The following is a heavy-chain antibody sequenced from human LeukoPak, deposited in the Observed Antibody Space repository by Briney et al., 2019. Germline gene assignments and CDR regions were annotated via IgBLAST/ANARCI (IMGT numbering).Heavy chain of an antibody. D-gene: IGHD3-10*01. V-gene: IGHV3-23*01. CDR2: INSGGGTT. Sequence: GGSLRLSCAASGFTLSRSTMSWLRQAPGKGLEWVSAINSGGGTTSSESVKGGFTISRDDSKNTLYLQMNSLRAEDTAVYYCAKGIDDAGSYRPFDYWGQGTLVTVSS. CDR3: AKGIDDAGSYRPFDY. J-gene: IGHJ4*02. CDR1: GFTLSRST.